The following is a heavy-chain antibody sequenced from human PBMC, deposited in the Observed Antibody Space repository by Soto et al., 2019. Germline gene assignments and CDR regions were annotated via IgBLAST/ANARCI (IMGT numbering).Heavy chain of an antibody. V-gene: IGHV3-30*18. Sequence: PGGSLRLSCAASGFTFSSYGMHWVRQAPGKGLEWVAVISYDGSNKYYADSVKGRFTISRDNSKNTLYLQMNSLRAEDTAVYYCAKGSNLGYSYGYASYYYGMDVWGQGTTVTVSS. CDR1: GFTFSSYG. CDR3: AKGSNLGYSYGYASYYYGMDV. D-gene: IGHD5-18*01. J-gene: IGHJ6*02. CDR2: ISYDGSNK.